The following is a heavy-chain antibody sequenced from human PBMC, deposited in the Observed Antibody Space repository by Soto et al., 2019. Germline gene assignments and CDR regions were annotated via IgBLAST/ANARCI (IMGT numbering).Heavy chain of an antibody. Sequence: ASVKVSFKASGYTFTHYYIHWVRQAPGQGLEWMGMINPSGGSTDYAQKFQGRVTMTTDTSTTTVYMELSSLRSDDTAVYYCARPPFPGCINGVCYPCDHWGQGTLVTVSS. CDR1: GYTFTHYY. J-gene: IGHJ4*02. CDR2: INPSGGST. V-gene: IGHV1-46*01. D-gene: IGHD2-8*01. CDR3: ARPPFPGCINGVCYPCDH.